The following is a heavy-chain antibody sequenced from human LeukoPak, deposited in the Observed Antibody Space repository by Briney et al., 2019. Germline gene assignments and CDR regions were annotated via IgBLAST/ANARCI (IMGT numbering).Heavy chain of an antibody. V-gene: IGHV4-30-4*07. Sequence: SETLSPTCTVPGGSISSGGYSWSWIRQPPGKGLEWIGYIYYSGSTYYNPSLKSRVTISVDTSKNQFSLKLSSVTAADTAVYYCARGSGSYSVFFDYWGQGTLVTVSS. J-gene: IGHJ4*02. CDR2: IYYSGST. D-gene: IGHD3-10*01. CDR3: ARGSGSYSVFFDY. CDR1: GGSISSGGYS.